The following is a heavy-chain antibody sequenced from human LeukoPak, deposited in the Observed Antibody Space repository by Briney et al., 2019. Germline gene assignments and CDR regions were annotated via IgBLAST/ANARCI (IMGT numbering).Heavy chain of an antibody. V-gene: IGHV3-33*06. CDR2: IWYDGSNK. D-gene: IGHD1-26*01. Sequence: PGRSLRLSCAGSGFTFRSYGMHWVRQAPGKGLEWVAVIWYDGSNKYYADSVKGRFTISRDNSKNTLYLQMNSLRAEDTAVYYCAKLSAVGATTDYWGQGTLVTVSS. J-gene: IGHJ4*02. CDR3: AKLSAVGATTDY. CDR1: GFTFRSYG.